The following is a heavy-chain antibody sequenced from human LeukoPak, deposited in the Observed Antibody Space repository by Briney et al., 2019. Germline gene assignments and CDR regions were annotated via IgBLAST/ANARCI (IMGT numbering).Heavy chain of an antibody. V-gene: IGHV3-74*01. CDR1: GFPFSSYW. CDR2: INSDGSAT. Sequence: GGSLRLSCAASGFPFSSYWMHWVRQVPGKGLLWVSRINSDGSATIYADSVRGRFAISRDNAKNTLYLQMSGLRVEDTAVYHCASDSPYYGMDVWGQGTTVTVSS. CDR3: ASDSPYYGMDV. J-gene: IGHJ6*02.